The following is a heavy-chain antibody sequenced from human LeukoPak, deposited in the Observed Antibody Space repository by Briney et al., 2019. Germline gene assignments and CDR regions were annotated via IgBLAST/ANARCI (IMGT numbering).Heavy chain of an antibody. V-gene: IGHV3-53*01. CDR2: IYTDGTT. Sequence: GGSLRLSCAASGFTVNNNYMSWVRQAPGKGLEWVSVIYTDGTTYYADSVKGRFTISRDISKNTLYLQMNSLRAEDTAVYYCAKEGFDSWGQGTLVTVSS. CDR3: AKEGFDS. CDR1: GFTVNNNY. J-gene: IGHJ4*02.